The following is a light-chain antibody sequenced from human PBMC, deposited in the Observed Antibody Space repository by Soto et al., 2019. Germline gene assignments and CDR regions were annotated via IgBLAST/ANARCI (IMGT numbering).Light chain of an antibody. CDR1: QSVSSN. Sequence: EIVMTQSPATLSVSPGERATLSCRASQSVSSNLAWYQQKPGQAPRLLIYGASTRATGIPARFSGSGSGTEFTLSISRLQSEDYTVYYCQQYNKWPLTFGQGTKVEI. J-gene: IGKJ1*01. V-gene: IGKV3-15*01. CDR2: GAS. CDR3: QQYNKWPLT.